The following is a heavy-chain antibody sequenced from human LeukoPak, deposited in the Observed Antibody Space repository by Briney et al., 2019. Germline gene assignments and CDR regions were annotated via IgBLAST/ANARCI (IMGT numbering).Heavy chain of an antibody. D-gene: IGHD5-18*01. CDR3: ARDTLYSYGYDY. CDR2: INPNSGGT. V-gene: IGHV1-2*02. Sequence: GASVKDSCKASGYTFTGYYMHWVRQAPGQGLEWMGWINPNSGGTNYAQKFQGRVTMTRDTSISTAYMELSSLRSDDTALHYCARDTLYSYGYDYWGEGTLVTVSS. CDR1: GYTFTGYY. J-gene: IGHJ4*02.